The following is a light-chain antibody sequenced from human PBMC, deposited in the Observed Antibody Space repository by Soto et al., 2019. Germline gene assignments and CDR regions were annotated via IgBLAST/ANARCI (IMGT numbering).Light chain of an antibody. CDR3: HQYGGSTRT. CDR2: GAS. Sequence: EIVLTQSPGTLSLSPGERATLSCRASQSVTSNYLAWYQQKPGQAPRLLIYGASSRATGIPDRFSGSGSGTDFTLTISGLEPEDFAVYYCHQYGGSTRTFGQGTEVEIK. V-gene: IGKV3-20*01. CDR1: QSVTSNY. J-gene: IGKJ1*01.